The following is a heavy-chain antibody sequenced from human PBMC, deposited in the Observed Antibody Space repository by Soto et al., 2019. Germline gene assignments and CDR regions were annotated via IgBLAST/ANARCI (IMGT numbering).Heavy chain of an antibody. CDR3: AKGGLYGMIDWYFDL. CDR1: GFTFSSYA. CDR2: ISGSGGST. Sequence: EVQLLESGGGLVQPGGSLRLSCAASGFTFSSYAMSWVRQAPGKGLEWVSAISGSGGSTYYADSVKGRFTISRDNSNNTLYLQMNGLRAEDTAVYYCAKGGLYGMIDWYFDLWGRGTLVTVSS. J-gene: IGHJ2*01. V-gene: IGHV3-23*01. D-gene: IGHD2-8*01.